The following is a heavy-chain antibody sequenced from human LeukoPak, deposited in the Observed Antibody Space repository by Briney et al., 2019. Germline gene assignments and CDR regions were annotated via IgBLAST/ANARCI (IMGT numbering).Heavy chain of an antibody. Sequence: GGSLRLSCAASGFTFSDYYMGWIRQAPGKGLEWFSHISTSGSTIYYADSVKGRFTISRDNAKNLLYLQMNSLRAEDTAVYYCARAPLSGYSSGSRGYWGQGTLVTVFS. J-gene: IGHJ4*02. V-gene: IGHV3-11*01. CDR2: ISTSGSTI. CDR1: GFTFSDYY. CDR3: ARAPLSGYSSGSRGY. D-gene: IGHD6-19*01.